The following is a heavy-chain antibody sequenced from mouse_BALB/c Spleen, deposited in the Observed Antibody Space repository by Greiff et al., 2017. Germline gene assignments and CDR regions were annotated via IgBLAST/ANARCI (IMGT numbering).Heavy chain of an antibody. CDR2: INPSNGGT. CDR3: TRGELGRGYWYFDV. D-gene: IGHD4-1*01. Sequence: VQLQQSGAELVKPGASVKLSCKASGYTFTSYYMYWVKQRPGQGLEWIGEINPSNGGTNFNEKFKSKATLTVDKSSSTAYMQLSSLTSEDSAVYYCTRGELGRGYWYFDVWGAGTTVTVSS. V-gene: IGHV1S81*02. CDR1: GYTFTSYY. J-gene: IGHJ1*01.